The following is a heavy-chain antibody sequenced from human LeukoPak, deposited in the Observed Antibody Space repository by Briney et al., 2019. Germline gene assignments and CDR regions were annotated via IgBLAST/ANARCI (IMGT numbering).Heavy chain of an antibody. V-gene: IGHV4-34*01. J-gene: IGHJ4*02. CDR2: INHSGST. CDR1: GGSFSGYY. CDR3: ARATGYSYGFRTIDFDY. D-gene: IGHD5-18*01. Sequence: PSETLSPTCAVYGGSFSGYYWSWIRQPPGKGLEWIGEINHSGSTNYNPSLKSRVTISVDTSKNQFSLKLSSVTAADTAVYYCARATGYSYGFRTIDFDYWGQGTLVTVSS.